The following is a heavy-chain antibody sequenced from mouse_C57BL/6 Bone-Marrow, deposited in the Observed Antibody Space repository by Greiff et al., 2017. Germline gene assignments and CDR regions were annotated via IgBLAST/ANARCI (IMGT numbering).Heavy chain of an antibody. CDR2: IYPGDGDT. D-gene: IGHD2-2*01. Sequence: QVQLQQSGPELVKPGASVKISCKASGYAFSSSWMNWVKQRPGKGLEWIGRIYPGDGDTNYNGKFKGQATLTADKSSSTAYMQLSSLTSEDSAVYFCAIGGYDAWFAYWGQGTLVTVSA. V-gene: IGHV1-82*01. J-gene: IGHJ3*01. CDR1: GYAFSSSW. CDR3: AIGGYDAWFAY.